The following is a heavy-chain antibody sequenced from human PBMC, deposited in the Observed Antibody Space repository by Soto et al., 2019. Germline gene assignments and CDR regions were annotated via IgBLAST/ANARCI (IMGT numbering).Heavy chain of an antibody. D-gene: IGHD5-12*01. CDR3: ARDPQRRDGYNFDS. Sequence: LRLSCAASGFIFTDYSMAWIRQAPGKGLEWISYITTGGETTLYAASVEGRFTISRDNAKKALFLQMNSLRADDTAVYFCARDPQRRDGYNFDSWGQGTLVTVSS. J-gene: IGHJ4*02. CDR1: GFIFTDYS. V-gene: IGHV3-11*01. CDR2: ITTGGETT.